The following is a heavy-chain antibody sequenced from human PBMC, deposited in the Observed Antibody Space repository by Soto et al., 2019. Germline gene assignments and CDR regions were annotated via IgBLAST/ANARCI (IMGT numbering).Heavy chain of an antibody. CDR1: GGFVSSSSYS. V-gene: IGHV4-39*07. D-gene: IGHD6-13*01. CDR2: IYSSENT. CDR3: ARARATIAAAAIFDC. Sequence: SETLSLTCSVSGGFVSSSSYSWGWIRQSPGKGLEWIGTIYSSENTYYNPSLLSRVTISVDTSKNEFSLRLSSVTAADTAAYYCARARATIAAAAIFDCWGQGTLVTVSS. J-gene: IGHJ4*02.